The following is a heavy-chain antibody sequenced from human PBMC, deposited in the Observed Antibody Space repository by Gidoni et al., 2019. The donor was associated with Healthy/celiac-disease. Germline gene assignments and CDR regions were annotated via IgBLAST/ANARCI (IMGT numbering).Heavy chain of an antibody. J-gene: IGHJ4*02. CDR1: GGSISSSSYY. Sequence: QLQLQESGPGLVKPSETLSLTCTVSGGSISSSSYYWGWIRQPPGKGLEWIGSIYYSGSTYYNPSLKSRVTISVDTSKNQFSLKLSSVTAADTAVYYCARVSGDGYIADPDYWGQGTLVTVSS. CDR3: ARVSGDGYIADPDY. CDR2: IYYSGST. V-gene: IGHV4-39*07. D-gene: IGHD5-12*01.